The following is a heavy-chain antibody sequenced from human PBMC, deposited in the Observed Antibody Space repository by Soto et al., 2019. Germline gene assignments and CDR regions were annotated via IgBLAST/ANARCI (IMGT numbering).Heavy chain of an antibody. J-gene: IGHJ4*02. Sequence: GGSLRLSCATSGFTFGDYWMHWVRQPPGKGPEWVSRMTSDGRTVQYADSVKGRFTASRDNAKSTLYLQMNSLRAEDTAVYYCATAEVDYWGPGTLVTVSS. V-gene: IGHV3-74*01. CDR2: MTSDGRTV. CDR1: GFTFGDYW. CDR3: ATAEVDY.